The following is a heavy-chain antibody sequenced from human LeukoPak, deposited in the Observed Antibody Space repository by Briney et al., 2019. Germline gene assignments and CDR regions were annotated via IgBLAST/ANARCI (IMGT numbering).Heavy chain of an antibody. D-gene: IGHD3-10*01. V-gene: IGHV3-23*01. CDR2: ISYSGGNT. Sequence: GRSLRLSCAASGFTFSSYAMTWVRQPPGQGLEWVSVISYSGGNTYYADSVKGRFTISRDNSKNTLYLQMNSLRAEDTAVYYCAKDQGSAKVYYFDYWGQGTLVTVSS. CDR3: AKDQGSAKVYYFDY. CDR1: GFTFSSYA. J-gene: IGHJ4*02.